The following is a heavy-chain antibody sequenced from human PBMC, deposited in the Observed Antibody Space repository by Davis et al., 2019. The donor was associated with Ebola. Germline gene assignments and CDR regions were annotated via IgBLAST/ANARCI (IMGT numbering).Heavy chain of an antibody. J-gene: IGHJ4*02. CDR1: GGSFSGYY. CDR3: ASESAQIFGVVRLDY. D-gene: IGHD3-3*01. Sequence: PSETLSLTCAVYGGSFSGYYWSWIRQPPGKGLEWIGEINHSGSTNYNPSLKSRVTISVDKSKNQFSLKLSSVTAADTAVYYCASESAQIFGVVRLDYWGQGTLVTVSS. V-gene: IGHV4-34*01. CDR2: INHSGST.